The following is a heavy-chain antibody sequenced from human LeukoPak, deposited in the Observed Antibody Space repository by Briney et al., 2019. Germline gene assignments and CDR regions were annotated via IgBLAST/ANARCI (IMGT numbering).Heavy chain of an antibody. Sequence: PGGSLTLSPSASPLPICSYAMLWLRNAPGEGLEYLPAISSDGDSTYYAESVKGRFTISKDNSKNTLYLQMSSLRAEDTAVYYCTMSTVVTGTLDYRGQGTLVTVSS. D-gene: IGHD4-23*01. V-gene: IGHV3-64D*09. CDR3: TMSTVVTGTLDY. CDR2: ISSDGDST. J-gene: IGHJ4*02. CDR1: PLPICSYA.